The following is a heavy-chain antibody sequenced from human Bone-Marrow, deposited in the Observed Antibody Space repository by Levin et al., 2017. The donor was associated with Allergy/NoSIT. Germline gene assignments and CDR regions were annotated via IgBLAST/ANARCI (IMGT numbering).Heavy chain of an antibody. Sequence: ASVKVSCKASGYTFTSYAMTWVRQAPGQGLEWLGWISAYNITPKYAQKFQGRVTMTTDTSTGTAYMELRSLQSDDTAVYFCARDHLITTRGNRWGGVVRDYWGQGTLVTVSS. D-gene: IGHD3-22*01. CDR3: ARDHLITTRGNRWGGVVRDY. J-gene: IGHJ4*02. CDR1: GYTFTSYA. V-gene: IGHV1-18*01. CDR2: ISAYNITP.